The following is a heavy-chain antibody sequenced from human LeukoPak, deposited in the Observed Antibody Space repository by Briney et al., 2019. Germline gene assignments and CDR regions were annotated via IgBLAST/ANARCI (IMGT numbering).Heavy chain of an antibody. V-gene: IGHV4-59*01. CDR3: AREGTAGTNLNWFDP. CDR1: GGSICTYF. D-gene: IGHD1-1*01. Sequence: SVTLSLTCTVSGGSICTYFWIWMRQPPAERLFWCGLIYYSGSTNYNPSLKSRVTISVDTSKNQFSLKLSSVTAADTAVYYCAREGTAGTNLNWFDPWGQGTLVTVSS. J-gene: IGHJ5*02. CDR2: IYYSGST.